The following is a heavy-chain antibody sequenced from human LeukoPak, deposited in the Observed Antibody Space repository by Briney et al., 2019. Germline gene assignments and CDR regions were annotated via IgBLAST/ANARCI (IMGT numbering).Heavy chain of an antibody. D-gene: IGHD2-8*01. CDR1: GFTVSSNY. CDR3: ARESANCTNGVCYTEDYFDY. V-gene: IGHV3-66*02. J-gene: IGHJ4*02. CDR2: IYSGGST. Sequence: GGSLRLSCAASGFTVSSNYMSWVRQAPGKGLEWFSVIYSGGSTYYADSVKGRFTISRDNSKNTLYLQMNSLRAEDTAVYYCARESANCTNGVCYTEDYFDYWGQGTLVTVSS.